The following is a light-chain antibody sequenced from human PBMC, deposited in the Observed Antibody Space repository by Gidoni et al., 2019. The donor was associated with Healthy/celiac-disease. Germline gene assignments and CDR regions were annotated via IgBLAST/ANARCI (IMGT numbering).Light chain of an antibody. CDR3: QQRSNWPPYT. CDR1: QSVNSY. Sequence: EIVLTQSPATLSWSPGERATLSCRASQSVNSYLAWYQQKPGQAPRLLIYDASNSATGIPARFSGSGSWTDFTLTISSLEPEDFAVYYCQQRSNWPPYTFGQGTKLEIK. CDR2: DAS. J-gene: IGKJ2*01. V-gene: IGKV3-11*01.